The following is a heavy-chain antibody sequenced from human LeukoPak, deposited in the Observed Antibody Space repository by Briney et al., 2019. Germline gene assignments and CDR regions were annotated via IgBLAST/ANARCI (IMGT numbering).Heavy chain of an antibody. J-gene: IGHJ4*02. CDR2: IKVDGSEK. CDR3: ARDPAWGALDY. V-gene: IGHV3-7*01. CDR1: GFTFSSYW. Sequence: GGSLRLSCAASGFTFSSYWMSWVRQAPGKGLESVANIKVDGSEKYYVDSVKGRFTISRDNAKNSLYLQMNSLRVEDTAVYYCARDPAWGALDYWGQGTLVTVSS. D-gene: IGHD3-16*01.